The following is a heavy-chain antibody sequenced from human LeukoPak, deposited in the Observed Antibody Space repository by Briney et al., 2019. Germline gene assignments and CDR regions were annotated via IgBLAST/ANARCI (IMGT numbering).Heavy chain of an antibody. V-gene: IGHV4-4*07. CDR2: IHTSGST. J-gene: IGHJ4*02. Sequence: PSETLSLTCTVSGGSISSYYWSWIRRPAGKGLEWIGRIHTSGSTNYNPSLKSRVTMSVDTSKNQFSLKLSSVTAADTAVYYCARDRYYYDSSGYYQLDYWGQGTLVTVSS. D-gene: IGHD3-22*01. CDR1: GGSISSYY. CDR3: ARDRYYYDSSGYYQLDY.